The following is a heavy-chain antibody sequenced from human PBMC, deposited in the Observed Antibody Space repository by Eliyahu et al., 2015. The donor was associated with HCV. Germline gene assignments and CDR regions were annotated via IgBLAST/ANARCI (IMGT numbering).Heavy chain of an antibody. CDR1: GGPISSGDYY. CDR3: ARAGHDWGWFDP. Sequence: QVRLQESGPGLVKPSQTLSLTCXXSGGPISSGDYYWSWIRQPPGKGLEWFGYIYYTGNTYYNPSLTSRVTISLDTSKNQFSLKLTSVTAADTAVYYCARAGHDWGWFDPWGQGTLVTVSS. V-gene: IGHV4-31*03. J-gene: IGHJ5*02. D-gene: IGHD3-16*01. CDR2: IYYTGNT.